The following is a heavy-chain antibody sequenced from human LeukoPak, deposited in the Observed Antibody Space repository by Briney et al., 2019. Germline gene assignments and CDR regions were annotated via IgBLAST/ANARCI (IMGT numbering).Heavy chain of an antibody. CDR3: ARLGQQLDY. V-gene: IGHV1-2*06. Sequence: ASVKVSCKASGYTFTGYYMHWVRQAPGQGLEWMGRINPDSGGTNYAQKFQDRVTMTRDTSISTAYMKLSRLRSDDTAMYYCARLGQQLDYWGQGTLVTVSS. J-gene: IGHJ4*02. D-gene: IGHD5-24*01. CDR1: GYTFTGYY. CDR2: INPDSGGT.